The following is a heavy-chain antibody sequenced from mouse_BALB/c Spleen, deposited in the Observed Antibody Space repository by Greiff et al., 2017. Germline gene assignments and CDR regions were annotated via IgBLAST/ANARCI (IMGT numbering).Heavy chain of an antibody. J-gene: IGHJ4*01. Sequence: QVHVKQSGAELVRPGTSVKISCKASGYTFTNYWLGWVKQRPGHGLEWIGDIYPGGGYTNYNEKFKGKATLTADTSSSTAYMQLSSLTSEDSAVYFCSRTARATHYYAMDYWGQGTSVTVSS. CDR2: IYPGGGYT. D-gene: IGHD3-2*01. CDR1: GYTFTNYW. CDR3: SRTARATHYYAMDY. V-gene: IGHV1-63*02.